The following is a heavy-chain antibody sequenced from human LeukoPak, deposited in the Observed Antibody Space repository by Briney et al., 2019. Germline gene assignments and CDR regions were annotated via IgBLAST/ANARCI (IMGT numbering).Heavy chain of an antibody. V-gene: IGHV1-2*02. J-gene: IGHJ6*02. D-gene: IGHD2-2*01. CDR1: GYTFTGYY. Sequence: ASVKVSCKASGYTFTGYYMHWVRQAPGQGLEWMGWINPNSGGINYAQKFQGRVTMTRDTSISTAYMELSRLRSDDTAVYYCARAPLYVVVVPAAITARFRYRGGLDVWGQGTTVTVSS. CDR2: INPNSGGI. CDR3: ARAPLYVVVVPAAITARFRYRGGLDV.